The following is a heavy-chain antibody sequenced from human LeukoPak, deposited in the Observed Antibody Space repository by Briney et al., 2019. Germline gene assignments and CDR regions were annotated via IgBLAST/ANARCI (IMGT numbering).Heavy chain of an antibody. Sequence: ASVKVSCKASGYTFTSYGINWVRQATGQGLEWMGWMNPNSGNTGYAQKFQGRVTMTRNTSISTAYMELSSLRSEDTAVYYCARGVTMVRGYDYWGQGTLVTVSS. CDR3: ARGVTMVRGYDY. V-gene: IGHV1-8*02. J-gene: IGHJ4*02. D-gene: IGHD3-10*01. CDR1: GYTFTSYG. CDR2: MNPNSGNT.